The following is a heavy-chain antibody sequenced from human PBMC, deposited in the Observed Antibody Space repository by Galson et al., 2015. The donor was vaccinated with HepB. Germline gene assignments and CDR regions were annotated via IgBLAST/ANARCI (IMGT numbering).Heavy chain of an antibody. CDR3: AHIRDSASVRFDS. D-gene: IGHD4-17*01. J-gene: IGHJ4*02. V-gene: IGHV2-5*02. Sequence: PALVKPTQTLTLTCTFSGFSLSTSEEGVGVAWIRQPPEKALEWLALIYWDDDQRYSPSLKNRLTITNDSSKDQVVLIMTRMDPMDTATYYCAHIRDSASVRFDSWGQGAQVTVSS. CDR1: GFSLSTSEEG. CDR2: IYWDDDQ.